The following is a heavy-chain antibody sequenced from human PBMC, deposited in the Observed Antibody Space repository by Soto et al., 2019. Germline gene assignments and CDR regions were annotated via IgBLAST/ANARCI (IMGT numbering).Heavy chain of an antibody. CDR1: GGSLSSGDYY. V-gene: IGHV4-30-4*01. CDR3: AGFDSSGYLTFDP. Sequence: SETLSLTCTVSGGSLSSGDYYWSWIRQPPGKGLEWIGYIYYSGSTYYNPSLKSRVTISVDTSKNQFSLKLSSVTAADTAVYYCAGFDSSGYLTFDPWGQGTLVTVSS. D-gene: IGHD3-22*01. J-gene: IGHJ5*02. CDR2: IYYSGST.